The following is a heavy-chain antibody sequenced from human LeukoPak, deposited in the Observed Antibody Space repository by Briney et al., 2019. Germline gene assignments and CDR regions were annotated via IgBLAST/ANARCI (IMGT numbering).Heavy chain of an antibody. D-gene: IGHD3-16*02. CDR3: ARGGITFGGVIVLGMDV. Sequence: GGSLRLSCAASGFTFSNYDMHWVRQATGKGLEWVSAIGTAGDTYYPGSVKGRFTISRENAKNSLYLQMNSLRAGGTAVYYCARGGITFGGVIVLGMDVWGQGTTVTVSS. CDR1: GFTFSNYD. CDR2: IGTAGDT. V-gene: IGHV3-13*01. J-gene: IGHJ6*02.